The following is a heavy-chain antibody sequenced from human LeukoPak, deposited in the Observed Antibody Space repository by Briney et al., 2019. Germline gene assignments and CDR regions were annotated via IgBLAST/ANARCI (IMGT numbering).Heavy chain of an antibody. J-gene: IGHJ4*02. CDR1: GGTFSSYA. D-gene: IGHD3-22*01. CDR2: IIPIFGTA. Sequence: SVKVSCKASGGTFSSYAISWVRQAPGRGLEWMGGIIPIFGTANYAQKFQGRVTITTDESTSTAYMELSSLRSEDTAVYYCARVRGAYYYYSRPLVSWGQGTLVTVSS. V-gene: IGHV1-69*05. CDR3: ARVRGAYYYYSRPLVS.